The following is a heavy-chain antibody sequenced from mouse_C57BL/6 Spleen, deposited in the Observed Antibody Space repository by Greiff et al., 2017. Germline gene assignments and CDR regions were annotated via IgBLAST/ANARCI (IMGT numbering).Heavy chain of an antibody. J-gene: IGHJ1*03. CDR2: IYPSDSET. D-gene: IGHD2-3*01. V-gene: IGHV1-61*01. Sequence: QVQLQQPGAELVRPGSSVKLSCKASGYTFTSYWMDWVKQRPGQGLEWIGNIYPSDSETHYNQKFKDKATLTVDKSSSTAYMQLSSLTSEDSAVYYCASSDDGYWYFDVWGTGTTVTVSS. CDR3: ASSDDGYWYFDV. CDR1: GYTFTSYW.